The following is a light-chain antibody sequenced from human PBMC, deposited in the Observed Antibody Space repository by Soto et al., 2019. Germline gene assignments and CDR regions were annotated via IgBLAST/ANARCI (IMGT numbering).Light chain of an antibody. CDR2: DAS. CDR1: ESSSTW. CDR3: QQYHSLWA. Sequence: DIQMTQSPSTVYASVGDRVTITCRASESSSTWLAWYQQKPGQAPKLLIYDASISDSGVPSRFSGSGSGTEFTLTDANVQHDDSATYYCQQYHSLWAFGQGTKVEIK. J-gene: IGKJ1*01. V-gene: IGKV1-5*01.